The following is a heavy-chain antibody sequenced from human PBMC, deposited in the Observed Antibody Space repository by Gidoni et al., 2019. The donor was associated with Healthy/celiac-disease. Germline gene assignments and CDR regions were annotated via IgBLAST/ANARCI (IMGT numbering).Heavy chain of an antibody. J-gene: IGHJ6*02. CDR3: ARVPIDARNYLNYYYYGMDV. CDR1: GGTFSSYA. V-gene: IGHV1-69*04. D-gene: IGHD1-7*01. CDR2: IIPILGIA. Sequence: QVQLVQSGAEVKKPGSSVKVSCKASGGTFSSYAISWVRQAPGQGLEWMGRIIPILGIANYAQKFQGRVTITADKSTSTAYMELSSLRSEDTAVYYCARVPIDARNYLNYYYYGMDVWGQGTTVTVSS.